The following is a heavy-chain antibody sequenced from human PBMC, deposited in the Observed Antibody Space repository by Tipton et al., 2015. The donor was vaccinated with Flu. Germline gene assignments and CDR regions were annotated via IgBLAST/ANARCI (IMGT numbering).Heavy chain of an antibody. J-gene: IGHJ4*02. V-gene: IGHV5-51*03. Sequence: VQLVQSGADVKKPGESLKISCKTSGYIFTNYWIGWVRQMPGKGLERMGMIYPGDSDTRYGPSSQGQVTMSVDNSISTVYLQWSSLETSDTAVYYCVRPATAYNSDDYWGQGILVTVSS. CDR2: IYPGDSDT. CDR1: GYIFTNYW. CDR3: VRPATAYNSDDY. D-gene: IGHD6-25*01.